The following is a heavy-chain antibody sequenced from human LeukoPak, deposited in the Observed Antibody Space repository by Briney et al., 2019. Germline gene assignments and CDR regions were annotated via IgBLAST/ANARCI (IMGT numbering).Heavy chain of an antibody. D-gene: IGHD6-19*01. Sequence: SETLSLTCTVSGCSITSSTHSWGWIRQPPGKGLEWVGSIYYGGSTYYNPSLKSRVIISGDTTKKQFSLKLSSVTAADTAVYSGACLSSKSGWYSSDRVLGFCYWGQGTMVTFAT. J-gene: IGHJ4*02. CDR3: ACLSSKSGWYSSDRVLGFCY. V-gene: IGHV4-39*01. CDR1: GCSITSSTHS. CDR2: IYYGGST.